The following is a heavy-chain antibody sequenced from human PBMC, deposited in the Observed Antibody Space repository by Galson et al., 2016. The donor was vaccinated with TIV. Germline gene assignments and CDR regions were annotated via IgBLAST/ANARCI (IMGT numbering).Heavy chain of an antibody. J-gene: IGHJ4*02. V-gene: IGHV1-3*01. Sequence: SVKASCKASGHTFTNHIMHWVRQAPGQRLEWMGGINAGNGITKDSQKFQGRVTITRDTSASTAYMEMSSLSSEHPAVYYCARYPRYFVYGGQGTPVTVSS. CDR1: GHTFTNHI. CDR3: ARYPRYFVY. CDR2: INAGNGIT.